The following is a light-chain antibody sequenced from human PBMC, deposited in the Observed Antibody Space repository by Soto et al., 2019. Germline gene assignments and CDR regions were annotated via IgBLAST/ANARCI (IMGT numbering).Light chain of an antibody. J-gene: IGKJ5*01. V-gene: IGKV3-20*01. Sequence: EIVMTQSPATLSVSPGERATLSCRASQSVSSSYLAWYQQKPGQAPRLLIYGASSRATGIPDRFSGSVSGTDFTLTISRLEPEDFAVYYCQQCGSSPITFGQGTRLEI. CDR3: QQCGSSPIT. CDR1: QSVSSSY. CDR2: GAS.